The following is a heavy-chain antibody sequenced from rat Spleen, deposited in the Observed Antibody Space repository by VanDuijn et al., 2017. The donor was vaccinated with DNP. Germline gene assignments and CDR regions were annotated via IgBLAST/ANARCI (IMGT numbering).Heavy chain of an antibody. D-gene: IGHD1-12*02. CDR2: INSVGST. V-gene: IGHV3-3*01. Sequence: EVQLQESGPGLVKPSQSLSLTCSVTGYSITSNYWGWIRKFPGNKLEWMGYINSVGSTNYNPSLKSRISISRDTSKNQFFLQMNSLRSEDTATYYCARVGDFHDGGSGDALDAWGQGTSVTVSS. CDR1: GYSITSNY. CDR3: ARVGDFHDGGSGDALDA. J-gene: IGHJ4*01.